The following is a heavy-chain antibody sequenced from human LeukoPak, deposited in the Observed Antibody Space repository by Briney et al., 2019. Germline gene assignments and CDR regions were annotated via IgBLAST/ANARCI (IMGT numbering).Heavy chain of an antibody. J-gene: IGHJ4*02. V-gene: IGHV4-59*01. D-gene: IGHD2/OR15-2a*01. CDR2: IYYSGST. Sequence: GSLRLSCVASGVTFSYAWMSWIRQPPGKGLEWIGYIYYSGSTNYNPSLKSRVTISVDTSKNQFSLKLSSVTAADTAVYYCARAPWAAISNFDYWGQGTLVTVSS. CDR1: GVTFSYAW. CDR3: ARAPWAAISNFDY.